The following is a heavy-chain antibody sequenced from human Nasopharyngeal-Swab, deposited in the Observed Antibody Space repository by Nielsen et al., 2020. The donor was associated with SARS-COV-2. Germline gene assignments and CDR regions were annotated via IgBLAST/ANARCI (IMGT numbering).Heavy chain of an antibody. D-gene: IGHD3-3*01. CDR3: ARGWRRLTIFGVVRSWFDP. Sequence: SETLSLTCAVYGGSFSGYYWSWIRQPPGKGLECIGEINHSGSTNYNPSLKSRVTISVDTSKNHFSLKLSSVTAADTAVYYCARGWRRLTIFGVVRSWFDPWGQGTLVTVSS. CDR1: GGSFSGYY. J-gene: IGHJ5*02. V-gene: IGHV4-34*01. CDR2: INHSGST.